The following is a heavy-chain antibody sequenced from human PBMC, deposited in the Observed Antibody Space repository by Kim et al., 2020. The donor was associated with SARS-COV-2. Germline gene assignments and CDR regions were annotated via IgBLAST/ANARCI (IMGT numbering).Heavy chain of an antibody. CDR3: ARQFGATERDDY. V-gene: IGHV5-51*01. J-gene: IGHJ4*02. D-gene: IGHD3-10*01. Sequence: RYSPSFQGQVTISADKSISTAYLQWSSLKASDTAMYYCARQFGATERDDYWGQGTLVTVSS.